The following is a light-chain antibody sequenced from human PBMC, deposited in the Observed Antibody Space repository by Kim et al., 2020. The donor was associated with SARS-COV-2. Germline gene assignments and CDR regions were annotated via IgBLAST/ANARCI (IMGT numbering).Light chain of an antibody. CDR1: QNIGSH. CDR3: QQSYRVRALS. Sequence: DIQMTQSPSSLSAYVGERVTITCRASQNIGSHLNWYQQRPGKVPKLLIHAASRLQSGVPSRFSGSGSGTDFTLTINSLQPEDFATYYCQQSYRVRALSFGGGTKLEI. V-gene: IGKV1-39*01. J-gene: IGKJ4*01. CDR2: AAS.